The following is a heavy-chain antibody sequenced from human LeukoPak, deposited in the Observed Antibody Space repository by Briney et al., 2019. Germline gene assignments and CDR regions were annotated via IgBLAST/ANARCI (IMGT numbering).Heavy chain of an antibody. CDR2: ISASGGGT. Sequence: PGGSLRLSCAASGLTFSRYAMSWVRQAPGKGLEWVSTISASGGGTYNADSVKGRFTMSRDNSKNTLYLQMNSLRDEDTAEYFCAKEPLVVIESYFDNWGQGTLVLVSS. J-gene: IGHJ4*02. CDR1: GLTFSRYA. CDR3: AKEPLVVIESYFDN. D-gene: IGHD3-22*01. V-gene: IGHV3-23*01.